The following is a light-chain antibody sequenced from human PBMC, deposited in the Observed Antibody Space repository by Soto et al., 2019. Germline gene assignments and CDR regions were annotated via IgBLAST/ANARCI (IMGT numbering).Light chain of an antibody. CDR2: GAS. CDR1: QSVSSSY. Sequence: EIVLTQSPGTLSLSPGERATLSCRASQSVSSSYLAWYQQKPGQAPRLLIYGASSRATGIPDRFSGSGSGTEFPLTISRLEPEDFAVYYCQQYGSSRGVTFGPGTKVDIK. CDR3: QQYGSSRGVT. J-gene: IGKJ3*01. V-gene: IGKV3-20*01.